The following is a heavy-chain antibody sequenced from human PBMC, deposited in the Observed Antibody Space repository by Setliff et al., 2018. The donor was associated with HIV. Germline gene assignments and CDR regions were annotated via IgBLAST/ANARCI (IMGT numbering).Heavy chain of an antibody. V-gene: IGHV4-34*01. Sequence: KPSETLSLTCTLNGVPLSDYYWNWIRQSPGKGLEWIVEVNHNGNINYNPSLKSRVTVSVDTSKTQYSLKMISVTAADTAMYYCAISIVGVTSEMYWAQGTQVTVSS. CDR3: AISIVGVTSEMY. CDR1: GVPLSDYY. J-gene: IGHJ4*02. CDR2: VNHNGNI. D-gene: IGHD2-21*02.